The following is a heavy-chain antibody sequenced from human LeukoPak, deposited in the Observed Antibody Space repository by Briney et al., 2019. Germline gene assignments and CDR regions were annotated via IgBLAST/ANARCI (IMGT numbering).Heavy chain of an antibody. J-gene: IGHJ5*02. D-gene: IGHD3-10*01. Sequence: GGSLRLSCAASGFTFSSYGMHWVRQAPGKGLEWVAVISYDGSNKYCADSVKGRFTISRDNSKNTLYLQMNSLRAEDTAVYYCATEAMVRGVIITHTIRNWFDPWGQGTLVTVSS. CDR3: ATEAMVRGVIITHTIRNWFDP. V-gene: IGHV3-30*03. CDR2: ISYDGSNK. CDR1: GFTFSSYG.